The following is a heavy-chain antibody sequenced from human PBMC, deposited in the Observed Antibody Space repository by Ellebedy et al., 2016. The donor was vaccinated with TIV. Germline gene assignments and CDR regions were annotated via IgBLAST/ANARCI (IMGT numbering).Heavy chain of an antibody. CDR3: ARNGAYSNNWLGLFEY. CDR2: LKQDGSDR. V-gene: IGHV3-7*01. CDR1: GFSFSTYW. Sequence: GGSLRLSCAASGFSFSTYWMSWVRQAPGKGLEWVASLKQDGSDRYYVDSVKGRFTISRDNAKNSLYLQIDSLRAEDTAVYYCARNGAYSNNWLGLFEYWGLGTLVTASS. J-gene: IGHJ4*02. D-gene: IGHD6-13*01.